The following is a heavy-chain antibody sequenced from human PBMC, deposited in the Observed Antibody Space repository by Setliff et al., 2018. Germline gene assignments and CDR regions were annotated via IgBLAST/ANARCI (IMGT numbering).Heavy chain of an antibody. J-gene: IGHJ4*02. CDR2: IHYSGST. CDR1: AGSISSSSYY. D-gene: IGHD3-22*01. Sequence: PSETLSLTCTVSAGSISSSSYYWGWIRQPPGKGLEWIATIHYSGSTYYNPSLKSRVTTSVDTSKNQFSLKLSSVTAADTAVYYCARQGRKSDSRGYYYWTDFDYWGQGALVTVSS. CDR3: ARQGRKSDSRGYYYWTDFDY. V-gene: IGHV4-39*01.